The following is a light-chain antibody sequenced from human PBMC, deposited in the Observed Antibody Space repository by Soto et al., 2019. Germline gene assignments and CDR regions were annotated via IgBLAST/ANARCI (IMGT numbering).Light chain of an antibody. V-gene: IGKV3-15*01. CDR2: GAS. Sequence: EVVMTQSPATLSVSPGERATLSCRASQSVGSNLAWYQQRAGQAPRLLVYGASTKATDMPGRFSGRVSGTEFTLTINNLQSEDGEVYDCQQYRNWPRTFGQGTKVDIK. CDR1: QSVGSN. J-gene: IGKJ1*01. CDR3: QQYRNWPRT.